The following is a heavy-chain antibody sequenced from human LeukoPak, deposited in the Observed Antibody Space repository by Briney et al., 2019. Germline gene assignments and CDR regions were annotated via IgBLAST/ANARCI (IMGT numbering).Heavy chain of an antibody. CDR1: GFTFSSHA. D-gene: IGHD6-19*01. J-gene: IGHJ4*02. CDR3: ARDAYRNGWGGPHY. CDR2: ISYDGRNK. Sequence: AGGSLRLSCAASGFTFSSHALYWVRQAPGKGLEWVSFISYDGRNKYYADSVKGRFTISRDNSKNTLYLQMNSLRVEDTAVYYCARDAYRNGWGGPHYWGQGTLVTVSS. V-gene: IGHV3-30*04.